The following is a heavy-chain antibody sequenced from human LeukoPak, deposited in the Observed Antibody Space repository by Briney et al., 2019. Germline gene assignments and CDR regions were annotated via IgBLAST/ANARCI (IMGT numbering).Heavy chain of an antibody. CDR3: VRGRQYFLDD. Sequence: SVKVSCKASGVTFTNYPMNWVRQAPGQGLEWMGRFISMFGTPNYAQKFQDRVTMTADKSTNTLYLELRNLRSEDTAMYYCVRGRQYFLDDWGQGTLVTVSS. D-gene: IGHD3-10*01. CDR2: FISMFGTP. J-gene: IGHJ4*02. V-gene: IGHV1-69*06. CDR1: GVTFTNYP.